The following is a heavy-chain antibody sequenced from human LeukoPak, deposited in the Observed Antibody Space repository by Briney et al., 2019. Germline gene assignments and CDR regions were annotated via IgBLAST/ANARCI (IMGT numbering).Heavy chain of an antibody. CDR2: IIGSGGST. V-gene: IGHV3-23*01. J-gene: IGHJ4*02. CDR1: GFTFSSYA. CDR3: AKSFQGFDS. Sequence: PGRSLRLSCAASGFTFSSYAMSWVRQAPGKGLEWVSTIIGSGGSTYYADSVKGRFTISRDNSKNTMYLQMNTLRAEDTAVYYCAKSFQGFDSWGQGTLVSVSS. D-gene: IGHD2/OR15-2a*01.